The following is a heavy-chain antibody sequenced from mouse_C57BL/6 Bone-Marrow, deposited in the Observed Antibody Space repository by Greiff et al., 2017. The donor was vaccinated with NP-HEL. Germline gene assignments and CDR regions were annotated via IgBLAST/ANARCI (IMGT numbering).Heavy chain of an antibody. V-gene: IGHV8-12*01. CDR2: IYWDDDK. CDR3: ARRDGSWFAY. CDR1: GFSLSTSGMG. D-gene: IGHD2-2*01. Sequence: QVQLQQSGPGILQSSQTLSLTCSFSGFSLSTSGMGVSWIRQPSGKGLEWLAHIYWDDDKRYNPSLKSRLTISKDTSRNQVFLKITSVDTADTATYYCARRDGSWFAYWGQGTLVTVSA. J-gene: IGHJ3*01.